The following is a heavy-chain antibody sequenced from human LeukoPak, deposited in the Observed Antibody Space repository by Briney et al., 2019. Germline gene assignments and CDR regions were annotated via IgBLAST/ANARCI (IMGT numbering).Heavy chain of an antibody. J-gene: IGHJ6*03. D-gene: IGHD3-3*01. Sequence: PGGSLRLSCTVSGFTVSSNSMSWVRQAPGKGLEWVSFIYSDNTHYSDSVKGRFTISRDNSKNTLYLQMNSLRAEDTAVYYCARDHAVLRPYYYMDVWGKGTTVTVSS. CDR3: ARDHAVLRPYYYMDV. CDR2: IYSDNT. CDR1: GFTVSSNS. V-gene: IGHV3-53*01.